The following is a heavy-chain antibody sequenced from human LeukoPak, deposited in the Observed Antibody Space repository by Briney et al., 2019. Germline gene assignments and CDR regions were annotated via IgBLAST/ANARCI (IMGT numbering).Heavy chain of an antibody. CDR1: GFTFSNAW. J-gene: IGHJ6*02. V-gene: IGHV3-15*01. CDR3: TTDPRSWNYDYYYYGMDV. Sequence: GGSLRLSCAASGFTFSNAWMSWVRQAPGKGLEWVGRIKSKTDGGTTDYAAPVKGRFTISRDDSKNTLYLQMKSLKTEDTAVYYCTTDPRSWNYDYYYYGMDVWGQGTTVTVSS. D-gene: IGHD1-7*01. CDR2: IKSKTDGGTT.